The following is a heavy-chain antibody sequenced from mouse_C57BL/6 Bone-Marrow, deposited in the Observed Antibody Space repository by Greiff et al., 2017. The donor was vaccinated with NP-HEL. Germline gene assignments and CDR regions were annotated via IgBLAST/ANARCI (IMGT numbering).Heavy chain of an antibody. V-gene: IGHV1-55*01. Sequence: QVQLQQPGAELVKPGASVKMSCKASGYTFTSYWITWVKQRPGQGLEWIGDIYPGSGSTNYNEKFKSKATLTVDTSSSTAYMQLSSLTSEDSAVYYGARRDFCYGSSYYAMDYWGQGTSVTVSS. CDR3: ARRDFCYGSSYYAMDY. J-gene: IGHJ4*01. CDR2: IYPGSGST. D-gene: IGHD1-1*01. CDR1: GYTFTSYW.